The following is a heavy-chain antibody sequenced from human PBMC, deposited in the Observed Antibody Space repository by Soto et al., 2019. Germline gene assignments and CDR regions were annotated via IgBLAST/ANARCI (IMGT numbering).Heavy chain of an antibody. D-gene: IGHD3-22*01. CDR2: ISYDGSNK. CDR3: ARGLGESYYDSSGYYFSDY. J-gene: IGHJ4*02. Sequence: GGSLRLSCAASGFTFSSYAMHWVRQAPGKGLEWVAVISYDGSNKYYADSVKGRFTISRDNSKNTLYLQMNSLRAEETAVYYCARGLGESYYDSSGYYFSDYWGQGTLVTVSS. CDR1: GFTFSSYA. V-gene: IGHV3-30-3*01.